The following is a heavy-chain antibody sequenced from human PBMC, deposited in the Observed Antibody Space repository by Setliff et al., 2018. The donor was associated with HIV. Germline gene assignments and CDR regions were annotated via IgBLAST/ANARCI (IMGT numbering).Heavy chain of an antibody. D-gene: IGHD2-8*01. CDR2: SIPLFKTV. J-gene: IGHJ4*02. V-gene: IGHV1-69*05. Sequence: SVKVSCKASGDTFNNCAVTWVRQAPGQGLEWMGGSIPLFKTVNYAQKFHGRLTISTDELMTTAYMELSSLKSEDTAVYYCASGSGYCRNGDCYIGVHKNPDKYFYDYWGQGTLVTVSS. CDR1: GDTFNNCA. CDR3: ASGSGYCRNGDCYIGVHKNPDKYFYDY.